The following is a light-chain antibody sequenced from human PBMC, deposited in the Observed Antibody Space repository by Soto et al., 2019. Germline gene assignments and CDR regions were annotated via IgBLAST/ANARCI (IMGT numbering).Light chain of an antibody. CDR1: SSNIVSNF. V-gene: IGLV1-47*02. J-gene: IGLJ1*01. CDR3: AVWDDSMSGYV. Sequence: SVLTQPPSAXGTPGRRVTISCSGSSSNIVSNFVSWYQQLPGTAPTLLIYSNSKRPSGVPDRISGSKSGTSASLDISGLRSEDDADYYCAVWDDSMSGYVFGTRTKVSVL. CDR2: SNS.